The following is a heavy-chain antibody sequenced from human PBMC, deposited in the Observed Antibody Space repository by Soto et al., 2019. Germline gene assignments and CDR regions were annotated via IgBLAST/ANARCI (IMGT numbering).Heavy chain of an antibody. D-gene: IGHD6-6*01. V-gene: IGHV3-48*01. Sequence: GGSLRLSCAASGFTFSSYSMNWVRQAPGKGLEWVSYISSSSSTIYYADSVKGRFTISRDNAKNSLYLQMNSLRAEDTAVYYCARGLAARQGPSDYWGQGTLVTVSS. CDR3: ARGLAARQGPSDY. J-gene: IGHJ4*02. CDR1: GFTFSSYS. CDR2: ISSSSSTI.